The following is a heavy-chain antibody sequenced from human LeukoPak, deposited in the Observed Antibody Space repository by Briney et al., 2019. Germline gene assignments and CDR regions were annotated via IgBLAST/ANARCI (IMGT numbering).Heavy chain of an antibody. D-gene: IGHD4-11*01. CDR1: GGSISSYY. Sequence: SSETLSLTCTVSGGSISSYYWSWIRQPAGKGLEWIGRIYTSGSTNYNPSLKSRVTISVDTSKNQFSLKLSSVTAADSAVYYCARDQGAVTTSGHYYYYYMDVWGKGTTVTVSS. J-gene: IGHJ6*03. V-gene: IGHV4-4*07. CDR3: ARDQGAVTTSGHYYYYYMDV. CDR2: IYTSGST.